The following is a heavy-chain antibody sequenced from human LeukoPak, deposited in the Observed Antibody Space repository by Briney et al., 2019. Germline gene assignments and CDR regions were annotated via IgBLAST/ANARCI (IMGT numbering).Heavy chain of an antibody. CDR1: GYTFTSDW. V-gene: IGHV5-51*01. CDR2: IYPGDSDT. Sequence: GESLKISCKGSGYTFTSDWIGWVRQMPGKGLDWMGIIYPGDSDTRYSPSFQGQVTISADKSISTAYLQWSSLKASDTAMYYCARHRGSEWEIRYFDYWGQGTLVTVSS. D-gene: IGHD1-26*01. CDR3: ARHRGSEWEIRYFDY. J-gene: IGHJ4*02.